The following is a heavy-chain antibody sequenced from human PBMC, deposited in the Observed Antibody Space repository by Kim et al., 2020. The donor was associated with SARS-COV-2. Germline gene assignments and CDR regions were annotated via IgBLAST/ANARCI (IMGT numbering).Heavy chain of an antibody. J-gene: IGHJ1*01. CDR2: IIPIFGTA. CDR1: GGTFSSYA. Sequence: SVKVSCKASGGTFSSYAISWVRQAPGQGLEWMGGIIPIFGTANYAQKFQGRVTITADKSTSTAYMELSSLRSEDTAVYYCAREGGWYSSSWYRSEYFQHWGQGTLVTVSS. CDR3: AREGGWYSSSWYRSEYFQH. D-gene: IGHD6-13*01. V-gene: IGHV1-69*06.